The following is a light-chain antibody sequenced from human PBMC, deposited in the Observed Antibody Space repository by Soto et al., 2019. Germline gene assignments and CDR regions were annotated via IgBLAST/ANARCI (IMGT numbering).Light chain of an antibody. CDR3: QQRSNWPPIT. Sequence: IVLAQSPGTLSLSPWERATLSCRASQSVSSSYLSWYHQKPGQAPRLLIYDASNRATGIPARFSGSGSGTDFTLTISSLEPEDFAVYYCQQRSNWPPITFGQGTRLEIK. V-gene: IGKV3-11*01. CDR2: DAS. J-gene: IGKJ5*01. CDR1: QSVSSSY.